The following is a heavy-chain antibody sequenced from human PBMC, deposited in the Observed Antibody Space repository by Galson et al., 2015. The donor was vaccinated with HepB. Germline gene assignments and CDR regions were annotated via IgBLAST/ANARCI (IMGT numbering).Heavy chain of an antibody. CDR1: GYTLTELS. CDR2: FDPEDGET. V-gene: IGHV1-24*01. J-gene: IGHJ3*02. CDR3: ATKGYSYSAFDI. D-gene: IGHD2-15*01. Sequence: SVKVSCKVSGYTLTELSMHWVRQAPGKGLEWMGGFDPEDGETIYAQKFQGRVTMTEDTSTDTAYMELSSRRSEDTAVYYCATKGYSYSAFDIWGQGTMVTVSS.